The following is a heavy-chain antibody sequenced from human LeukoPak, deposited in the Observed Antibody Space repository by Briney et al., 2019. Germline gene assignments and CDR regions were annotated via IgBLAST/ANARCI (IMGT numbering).Heavy chain of an antibody. D-gene: IGHD3-22*01. CDR1: GGSISSYY. J-gene: IGHJ5*02. V-gene: IGHV4-59*01. CDR3: AREDSGSSGYVFDP. CDR2: IYHRGST. Sequence: SETLSLTCTVSGGSISSYYWSWIRQPPGKGLEWIGNIYHRGSTNYNPSLKSRVTISLDTSKNQFSLKLSSVTAADTAVYYCAREDSGSSGYVFDPWGQGTLVTVSS.